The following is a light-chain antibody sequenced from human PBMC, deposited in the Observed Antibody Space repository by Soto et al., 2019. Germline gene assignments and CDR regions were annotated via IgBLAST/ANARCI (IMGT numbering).Light chain of an antibody. V-gene: IGKV1-12*01. CDR1: QDIGSW. CDR2: AAS. Sequence: DIQMTQSPSSVSASVGDRVTITCRASQDIGSWLAWYQQKPGKAPKLLIYAASSLPSGVPSRFSGGGSGTDFTLTNSSLQPEDFATYYCQQANSFPITFGQGTRVEIK. J-gene: IGKJ5*01. CDR3: QQANSFPIT.